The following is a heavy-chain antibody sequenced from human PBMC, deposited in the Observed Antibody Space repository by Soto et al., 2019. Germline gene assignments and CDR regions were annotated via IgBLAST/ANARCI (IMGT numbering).Heavy chain of an antibody. Sequence: ASVNVSCQASGYTFTDQYLHWVRKAPGEGLEWMGWINPTTGATSYAQRFQGRVTMPRDTYISTAYLEVSRLRPDDTPVYYCAKGDSSLVSWFDPWGQGTLVTVSS. CDR1: GYTFTDQY. CDR3: AKGDSSLVSWFDP. CDR2: INPTTGAT. J-gene: IGHJ5*02. D-gene: IGHD6-19*01. V-gene: IGHV1-2*02.